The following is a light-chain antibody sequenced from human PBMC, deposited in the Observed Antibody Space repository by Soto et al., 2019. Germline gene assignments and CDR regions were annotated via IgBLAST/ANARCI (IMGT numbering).Light chain of an antibody. Sequence: ETVMTQSPVTLSLSPGDRATLSCRASHSVRSNLAWYQQKPGQPPRLLIYAASTRATGIPGRFSGSGSGTEFTLTISSLPSEDSAVYYCQQYNDWPPLTFGGGTKVEIK. CDR2: AAS. V-gene: IGKV3-15*01. CDR3: QQYNDWPPLT. CDR1: HSVRSN. J-gene: IGKJ4*01.